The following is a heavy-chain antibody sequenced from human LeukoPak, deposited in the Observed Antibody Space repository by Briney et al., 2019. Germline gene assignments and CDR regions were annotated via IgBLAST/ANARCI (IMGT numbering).Heavy chain of an antibody. CDR2: ISASGGST. J-gene: IGHJ4*02. CDR1: GFTFSSYA. D-gene: IGHD2-15*01. CDR3: AKVLGYCSGGTCYSDSVY. Sequence: GGSLRLSCAASGFTFSSYAMSWVRQAPGKGLEWVSGISASGGSTDYADSVKGRFTISRDNSRNTLDLQMNSLRAEDTAVYYCAKVLGYCSGGTCYSDSVYWGQGTLVTVSS. V-gene: IGHV3-23*01.